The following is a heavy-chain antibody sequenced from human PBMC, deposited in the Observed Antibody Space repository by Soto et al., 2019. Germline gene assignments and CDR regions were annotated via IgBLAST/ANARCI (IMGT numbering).Heavy chain of an antibody. CDR1: GGSISSGGYY. V-gene: IGHV4-31*11. Sequence: PSETLSLTCAVSGGSISSGGYYWSWIRQHPGKGLEWIGYIYYSGSTYYNPSLKSRVTISVDTSKNQFSLKLNSVTAADTAVYYCARHYCSGAGCYYFHYWGQGTLVTVS. J-gene: IGHJ4*02. D-gene: IGHD2-15*01. CDR2: IYYSGST. CDR3: ARHYCSGAGCYYFHY.